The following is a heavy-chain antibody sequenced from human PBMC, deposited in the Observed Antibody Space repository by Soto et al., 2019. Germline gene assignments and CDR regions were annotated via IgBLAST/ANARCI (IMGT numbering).Heavy chain of an antibody. J-gene: IGHJ6*02. CDR2: IDPSDSYT. CDR3: ASTFWSGYYISPPYYYGMDV. Sequence: GESLKISCKGSGYSFTSYWISWVRQMPGKGLEWMGRIDPSDSYTNYSPSFQGHVTISADKSISTAYLQWSSLKASDTAMYYCASTFWSGYYISPPYYYGMDVWGQGTTVTVSS. CDR1: GYSFTSYW. D-gene: IGHD3-3*01. V-gene: IGHV5-10-1*01.